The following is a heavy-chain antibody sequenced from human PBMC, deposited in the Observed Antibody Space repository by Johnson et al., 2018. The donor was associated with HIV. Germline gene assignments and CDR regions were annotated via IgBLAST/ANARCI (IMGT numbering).Heavy chain of an antibody. D-gene: IGHD1-26*01. CDR2: ISYDGSNK. J-gene: IGHJ3*02. V-gene: IGHV3-30*04. Sequence: QVQLVESGGGVVQPGRSLRLSCAASGFTFRRYAMHWVRQAPGKGLEWVAVISYDGSNKFYADSVKGRFTVSRDNSKNTVSLQMNSPRVEDTAVYYCARVRDGRENAFNIWGQGTMVTVS. CDR3: ARVRDGRENAFNI. CDR1: GFTFRRYA.